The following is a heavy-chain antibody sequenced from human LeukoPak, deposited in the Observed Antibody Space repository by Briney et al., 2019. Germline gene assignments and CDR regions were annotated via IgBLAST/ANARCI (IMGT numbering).Heavy chain of an antibody. J-gene: IGHJ4*02. Sequence: KTGGSLRLSCAASGFTFSTYAMNWVRQAPGKGLEWVSSISSSSSYIYYADSVKGRFTISRDNAKNSLYLQMNSLRAEDTAVYYCARDPNRQWLVTDDYWGQGTLVTVSS. V-gene: IGHV3-21*01. D-gene: IGHD6-19*01. CDR3: ARDPNRQWLVTDDY. CDR1: GFTFSTYA. CDR2: ISSSSSYI.